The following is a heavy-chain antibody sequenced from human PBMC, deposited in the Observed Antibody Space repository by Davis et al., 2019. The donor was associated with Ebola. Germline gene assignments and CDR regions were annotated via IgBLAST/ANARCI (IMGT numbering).Heavy chain of an antibody. Sequence: GGSLRLSCAASGFTFSSYGMHWVRQAPGQGLEWVAVISYDGSNKYYADSVKGRFTISRDNSKNTLYLQMNSLRAEDTAVYYCARDDSSGYYPNWYFDLWGRGTLVTVSS. J-gene: IGHJ2*01. CDR1: GFTFSSYG. D-gene: IGHD3-22*01. V-gene: IGHV3-30*03. CDR3: ARDDSSGYYPNWYFDL. CDR2: ISYDGSNK.